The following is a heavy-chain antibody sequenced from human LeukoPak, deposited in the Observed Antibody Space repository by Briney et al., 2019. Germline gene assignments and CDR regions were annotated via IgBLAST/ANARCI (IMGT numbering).Heavy chain of an antibody. CDR3: ARSLRSGYLDAFDI. D-gene: IGHD3-22*01. CDR2: IYYSGST. J-gene: IGHJ3*02. V-gene: IGHV4-59*01. Sequence: SETLSLTCTVSGGSISSYYWSWIRQPPGKGLEWIGYIYYSGSTNYNPSLKSRVTISVDTSKNQFSLKLTSVTAADTAVYYCARSLRSGYLDAFDIWGQGTMVTVSS. CDR1: GGSISSYY.